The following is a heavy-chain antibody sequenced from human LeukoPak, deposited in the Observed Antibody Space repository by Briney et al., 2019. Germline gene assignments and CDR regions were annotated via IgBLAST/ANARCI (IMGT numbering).Heavy chain of an antibody. V-gene: IGHV1-2*02. CDR1: GYTFTDYY. CDR3: ASGPPVASAPRGGFYSDY. J-gene: IGHJ4*02. Sequence: GASVKVSCKASGYTFTDYYLHWVRQAPGQGLEWMGWINPRSGGTNYAQKFQGRVTMTRDTSISTAYMELSRLRSDDTAVYYCASGPPVASAPRGGFYSDYWGQGTLVTVSS. CDR2: INPRSGGT. D-gene: IGHD6-13*01.